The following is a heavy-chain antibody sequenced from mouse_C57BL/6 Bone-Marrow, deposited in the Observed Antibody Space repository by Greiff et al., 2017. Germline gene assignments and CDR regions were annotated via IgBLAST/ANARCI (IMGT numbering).Heavy chain of an antibody. D-gene: IGHD2-12*01. CDR1: GYTFTSYW. V-gene: IGHV1-64*01. CDR3: ARGDYYREYFDV. J-gene: IGHJ1*03. CDR2: IHPNSGST. Sequence: QVQLQPPGAELVKPGASVQLSCTASGYTFTSYWMHWVKQRPGQGLEWIGMIHPNSGSTNYNEKVKSKATLTVDKSSSTAYMQLSSLTSEDSAFYYCARGDYYREYFDVWGTGTTGTDSS.